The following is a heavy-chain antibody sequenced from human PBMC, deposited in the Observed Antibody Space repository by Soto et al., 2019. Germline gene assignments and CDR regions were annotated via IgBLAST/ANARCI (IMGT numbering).Heavy chain of an antibody. CDR2: IYYSGYT. CDR1: GDSVSSASYS. J-gene: IGHJ4*02. CDR3: ARARDSSGFYFDY. Sequence: SETLSLTCSVSGDSVSSASYSWTWIRQPPGKGLEWIGYIYYSGYTSYSPSLKSRVTISLDKSKNHFSLKLSSVIAADTAVYYCARARDSSGFYFDYWGQGSLVTVSS. D-gene: IGHD3-22*01. V-gene: IGHV4-61*03.